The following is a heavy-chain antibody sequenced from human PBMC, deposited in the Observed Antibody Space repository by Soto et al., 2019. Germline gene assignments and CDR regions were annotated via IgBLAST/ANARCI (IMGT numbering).Heavy chain of an antibody. Sequence: GASVKVSCKASGGTFSSYAISWVRQAPGQGLEWMGGIVPIFGTANYAQKFQGRVTITADESTSTAYMELSSLRSEDTAVYYCARGGYSSGWYDDLFDYWGQGTLVTVSS. V-gene: IGHV1-69*13. CDR2: IVPIFGTA. CDR1: GGTFSSYA. D-gene: IGHD6-19*01. CDR3: ARGGYSSGWYDDLFDY. J-gene: IGHJ4*02.